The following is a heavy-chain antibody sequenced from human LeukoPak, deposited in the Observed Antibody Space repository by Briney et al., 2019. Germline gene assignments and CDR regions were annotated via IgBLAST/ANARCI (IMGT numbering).Heavy chain of an antibody. CDR2: ISDSGGSK. Sequence: GGSLRLSCAASGFTFSSYAMSWVRQAPGKGLEWVSRISDSGGSKYYADSVKGRFTISRDNPKNTLYLKMNSLRAEDTAVYYCARGVDYWGQGTLVTVSS. V-gene: IGHV3-23*01. J-gene: IGHJ4*02. CDR3: ARGVDY. CDR1: GFTFSSYA.